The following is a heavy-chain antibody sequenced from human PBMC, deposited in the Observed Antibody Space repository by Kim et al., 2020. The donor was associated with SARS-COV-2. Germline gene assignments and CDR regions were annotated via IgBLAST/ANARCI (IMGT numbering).Heavy chain of an antibody. CDR3: ARDLDIVVVPAATDY. CDR2: IKQDGSEK. D-gene: IGHD2-2*03. J-gene: IGHJ4*02. V-gene: IGHV3-7*03. Sequence: GGSLRLSCAASGFTFSSYWMSWVRQAPGKGLEWVANIKQDGSEKYYVDSVKGRFTISRDNAKNSLYLQMNSLRAEDTAVYYCARDLDIVVVPAATDYWGQGTLVTVSS. CDR1: GFTFSSYW.